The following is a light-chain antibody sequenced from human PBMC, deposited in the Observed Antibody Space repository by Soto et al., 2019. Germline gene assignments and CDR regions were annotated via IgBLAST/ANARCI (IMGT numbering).Light chain of an antibody. J-gene: IGLJ1*01. Sequence: QSALAQRRSVSGSPGQSVTISCTGTSSDVGGYNYVSWYQQHPGKAPKLMIYDVSQRPSGVPDRFSGSKSGNTASLTISGLQSEDEADYYCCSYAGSYTYVFGTGTKVTVL. CDR1: SSDVGGYNY. CDR3: CSYAGSYTYV. CDR2: DVS. V-gene: IGLV2-11*01.